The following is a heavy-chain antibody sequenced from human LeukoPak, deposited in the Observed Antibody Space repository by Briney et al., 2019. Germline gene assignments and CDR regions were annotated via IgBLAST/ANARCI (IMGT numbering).Heavy chain of an antibody. J-gene: IGHJ3*02. Sequence: PGGSLRLSCAASGFTFSSYEMNWVRQAPGKGLEWVSYISSSGSTIYYADSVKGRFTISRDNAKNSLYLQMNSLRAEDTAVYYCARDPYSYGRGDAFDIWGQGTMVTVSS. V-gene: IGHV3-48*03. CDR1: GFTFSSYE. D-gene: IGHD5-18*01. CDR2: ISSSGSTI. CDR3: ARDPYSYGRGDAFDI.